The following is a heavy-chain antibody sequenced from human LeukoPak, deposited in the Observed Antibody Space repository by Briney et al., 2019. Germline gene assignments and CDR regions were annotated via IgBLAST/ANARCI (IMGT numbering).Heavy chain of an antibody. V-gene: IGHV4-59*01. CDR3: PRESEGFTIFGVVSNWFDP. CDR2: IYYSGST. J-gene: IGHJ5*02. D-gene: IGHD3-3*01. Sequence: SETLSLTCTVSGGSISSYYWSWIRQPPGKGLEWIGYIYYSGSTNYNPSLKSRVTISVDTSKNQFSLKLSSVTAADTAVYYCPRESEGFTIFGVVSNWFDPWGQGTLVTVSS. CDR1: GGSISSYY.